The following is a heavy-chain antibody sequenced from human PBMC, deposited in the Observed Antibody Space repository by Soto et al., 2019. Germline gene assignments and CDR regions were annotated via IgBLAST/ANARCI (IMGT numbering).Heavy chain of an antibody. CDR3: ARGAYGSGWYGEYFQH. Sequence: QVPLVQSGAEVKKPGASVKVSCKASGYTFTSYSISWVRQAPGQGLEWMGWISANNGNTNYAQKLQGRVTMTTDTSTSTAYMELRSLGSDDTALYYCARGAYGSGWYGEYFQHWGQGTLVTVSS. D-gene: IGHD6-19*01. V-gene: IGHV1-18*01. CDR2: ISANNGNT. J-gene: IGHJ1*01. CDR1: GYTFTSYS.